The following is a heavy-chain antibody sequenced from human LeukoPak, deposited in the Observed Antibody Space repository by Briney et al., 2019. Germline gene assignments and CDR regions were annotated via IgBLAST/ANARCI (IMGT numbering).Heavy chain of an antibody. J-gene: IGHJ4*02. CDR3: ARDRWFGELFMGIDY. Sequence: SETLSLTCTVSGGSISSGGYYWCWIRQHPGKGLEWIGYIYYSGSTYYNPSLKSRVTISVDTSKNQFSLKLSSVTAADTAVYYCARDRWFGELFMGIDYWGQGTLVTVSS. CDR1: GGSISSGGYY. CDR2: IYYSGST. V-gene: IGHV4-31*03. D-gene: IGHD3-10*01.